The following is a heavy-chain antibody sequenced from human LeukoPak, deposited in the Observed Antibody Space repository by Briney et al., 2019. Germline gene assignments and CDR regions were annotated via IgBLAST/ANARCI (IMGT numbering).Heavy chain of an antibody. CDR2: IYSGGST. CDR1: GFTVSSNY. Sequence: PGGSLRLSCAASGFTVSSNYMSWVRQAPGKGLEWVSVIYSGGSTYYADSVKGRFTISRDNSKNTLYLQMNSLRAEDTAVYYCARGNSGSHHVEYYYGMDVWGQGTTVTVSS. D-gene: IGHD1-26*01. J-gene: IGHJ6*02. V-gene: IGHV3-53*01. CDR3: ARGNSGSHHVEYYYGMDV.